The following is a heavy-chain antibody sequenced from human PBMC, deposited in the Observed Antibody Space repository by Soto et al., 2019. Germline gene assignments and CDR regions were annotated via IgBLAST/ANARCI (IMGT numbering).Heavy chain of an antibody. CDR1: GGTFSSYA. J-gene: IGHJ6*02. V-gene: IGHV1-69*13. CDR2: IIPIFGTA. Sequence: SSVKVSCKASGGTFSSYAISWVRQAPGQGLEWMGGIIPIFGTANYAQKFQGRVTITADESTSTAYMELSSLRSEDTAVYYCARVGATTGDYYYYGMDVWGQGTTVTVSS. D-gene: IGHD1-26*01. CDR3: ARVGATTGDYYYYGMDV.